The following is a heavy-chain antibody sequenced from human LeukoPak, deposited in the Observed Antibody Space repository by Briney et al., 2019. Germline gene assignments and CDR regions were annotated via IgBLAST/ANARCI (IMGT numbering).Heavy chain of an antibody. Sequence: PSETLSLTCTVSGGSISSYYWSWIRQPPGKGLEWIGYIYYSGSTNYNPSLKSRVTISVDTSKNQFSLKLSSVTAADTAVYYCARHGMHSSGWTTPGWFDPWGQGTLVTVSS. CDR2: IYYSGST. V-gene: IGHV4-59*08. D-gene: IGHD6-19*01. CDR3: ARHGMHSSGWTTPGWFDP. J-gene: IGHJ5*02. CDR1: GGSISSYY.